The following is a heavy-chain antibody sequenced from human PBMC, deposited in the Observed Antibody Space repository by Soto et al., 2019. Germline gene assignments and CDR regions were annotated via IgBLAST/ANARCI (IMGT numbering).Heavy chain of an antibody. D-gene: IGHD5-18*01. CDR2: IYYSGST. CDR3: ARDHGYSYGYYFDY. J-gene: IGHJ4*02. Sequence: SETLSLTCTVSGGSISSGGYYWSWIRQHPGKGLEWIGYIYYSGSTYYNPSLKSRVTISVDTSKNQFSLKLSSVTAAVTAVYYCARDHGYSYGYYFDYWGQGTLVTVSS. CDR1: GGSISSGGYY. V-gene: IGHV4-31*03.